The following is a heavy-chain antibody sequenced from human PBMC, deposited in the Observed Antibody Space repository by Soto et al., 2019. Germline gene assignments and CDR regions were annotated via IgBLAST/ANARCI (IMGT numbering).Heavy chain of an antibody. CDR1: GFTFSTFG. V-gene: IGHV3-33*01. CDR3: ARGGVPYGDLPLDY. D-gene: IGHD4-17*01. CDR2: IFYDGTQT. J-gene: IGHJ4*02. Sequence: QVLLVESGGGVVQPGRSLRLSCTASGFTFSTFGMHWVRQAPGKGLEWVATIFYDGTQTYYADSVKGRLTISRDNSENTLYLQMNSLRAEDTAIYYCARGGVPYGDLPLDYWGQGALVTVSS.